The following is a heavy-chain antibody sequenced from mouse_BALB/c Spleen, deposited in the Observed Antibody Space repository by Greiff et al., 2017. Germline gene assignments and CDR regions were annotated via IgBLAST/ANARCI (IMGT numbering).Heavy chain of an antibody. CDR3: GRGGSSYVEGAMDD. CDR2: IWTGGGT. CDR1: GFTLTSYD. D-gene: IGHD1-1*01. Sequence: VKLVESGPGLVAPSQCLSITCTVSGFTLTSYDISWIRQPPGKGLEWLGVIWTGGGTNYNSAFMSRLSISKDNSTSKVFLKMNSMQTDDTAIYYCGRGGSSYVEGAMDDWGQGTSVTVSS. J-gene: IGHJ4*01. V-gene: IGHV2-9-2*01.